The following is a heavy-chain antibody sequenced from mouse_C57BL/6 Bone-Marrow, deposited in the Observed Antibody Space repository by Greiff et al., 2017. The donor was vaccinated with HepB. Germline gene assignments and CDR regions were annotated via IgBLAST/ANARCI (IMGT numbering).Heavy chain of an antibody. CDR1: GYSITSGYY. CDR3: ARDQVYYGSSYGYFDV. V-gene: IGHV3-6*01. CDR2: ISYDGSN. Sequence: EVHLVESGPGLVKPSQSLSLTCSVTGYSITSGYYWNWIRQFPGNKLEWMGYISYDGSNNYNPSLKNRIPITRDTSKNQFFLKLNSVTTEDTATYYCARDQVYYGSSYGYFDVWGTGTTVTVSS. J-gene: IGHJ1*03. D-gene: IGHD1-1*01.